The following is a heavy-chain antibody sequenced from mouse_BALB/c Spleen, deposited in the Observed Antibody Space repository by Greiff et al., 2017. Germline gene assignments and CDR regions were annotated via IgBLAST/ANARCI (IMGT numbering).Heavy chain of an antibody. D-gene: IGHD2-14*01. V-gene: IGHV3-2*02. J-gene: IGHJ3*01. CDR2: ISYSGST. CDR3: ARYDEGAWFAY. Sequence: EVKLQESGPGLVKPSQSLSLTCTVTGYSITSDYAWNWIRQFPGNKLEWMGYISYSGSTSYNPSLKSRISITRDTSKNQFFLQLNSVTTEDTATYYCARYDEGAWFAYWGQGTLVTVSA. CDR1: GYSITSDYA.